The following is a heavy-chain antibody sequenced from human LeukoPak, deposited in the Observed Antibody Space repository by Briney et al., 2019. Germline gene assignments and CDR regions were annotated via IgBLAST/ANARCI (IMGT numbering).Heavy chain of an antibody. J-gene: IGHJ4*02. CDR1: GFTFSTYW. D-gene: IGHD2-21*02. CDR3: ATDRDNSDWQKRFDS. CDR2: INQDASEI. V-gene: IGHV3-7*01. Sequence: GGSLRLSCAASGFTFSTYWMNCYRKAPGKGLEWVGNINQDASEINYVDSVRGRFTISRDNAKNSLHLQMNSLRAEDTAVYYCATDRDNSDWQKRFDSWGQGTLVTVSS.